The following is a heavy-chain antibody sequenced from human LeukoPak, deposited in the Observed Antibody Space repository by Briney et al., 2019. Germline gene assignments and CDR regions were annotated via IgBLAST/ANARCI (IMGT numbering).Heavy chain of an antibody. Sequence: GGSLRLSCAASGFTVSNNYMNWVRQAPGKGLEWVSVIYSGGSTYYADSVKGRFTISRDNSKNTLYLQMNSLRAEDTAVYYCARGSYYYYYMDVWGKGTTVTISS. CDR3: ARGSYYYYYMDV. CDR2: IYSGGST. CDR1: GFTVSNNY. V-gene: IGHV3-53*01. J-gene: IGHJ6*03.